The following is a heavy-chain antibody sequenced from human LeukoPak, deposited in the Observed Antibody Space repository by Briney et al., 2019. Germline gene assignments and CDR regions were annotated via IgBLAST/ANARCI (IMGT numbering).Heavy chain of an antibody. CDR1: GYTFTSYD. Sequence: ASVKVSCKASGYTFTSYDINWVRQATGQGLEWMGWMNPNSGNTGYAQKFQGRVTITRNTSISTAYMELSSLRSEDTAVYYCARGSSYARGSGFDYWGQGTLVSVSP. D-gene: IGHD2-2*01. J-gene: IGHJ4*02. CDR3: ARGSSYARGSGFDY. CDR2: MNPNSGNT. V-gene: IGHV1-8*03.